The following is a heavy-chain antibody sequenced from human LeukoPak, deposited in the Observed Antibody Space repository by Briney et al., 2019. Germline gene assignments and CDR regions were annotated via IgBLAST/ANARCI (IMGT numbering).Heavy chain of an antibody. CDR3: AVGAGRAGPNY. CDR2: INHSGST. D-gene: IGHD6-19*01. Sequence: PSETLSLTCAVYGGSFSGYYWSWIRQPPGKGLEWIGEINHSGSTNYNPSLKSRVTISVDTSKNQFSLKLSSVTAADTAVYYCAVGAGRAGPNYGGQGPRATVS. V-gene: IGHV4-34*01. J-gene: IGHJ4*02. CDR1: GGSFSGYY.